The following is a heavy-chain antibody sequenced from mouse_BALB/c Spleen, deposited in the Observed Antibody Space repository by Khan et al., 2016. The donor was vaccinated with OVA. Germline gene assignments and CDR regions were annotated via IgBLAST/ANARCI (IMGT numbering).Heavy chain of an antibody. V-gene: IGHV3-2*02. D-gene: IGHD2-3*01. CDR3: ARDGSRYNYAMDY. CDR1: GYSITSDYA. Sequence: EVQLQESGPGLVKPSQSLSLTCTVTGYSITSDYAWNWIRQFPGNKLEWMGYISYSGSTNYNPALNSRISITRDPSKNQFFLQLKSVTNEDTATYYCARDGSRYNYAMDYWGQGTSVTVSS. J-gene: IGHJ4*01. CDR2: ISYSGST.